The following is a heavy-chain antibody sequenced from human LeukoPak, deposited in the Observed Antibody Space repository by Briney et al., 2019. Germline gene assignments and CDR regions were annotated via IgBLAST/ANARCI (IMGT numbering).Heavy chain of an antibody. CDR3: ARDLKQLVPSYFDY. D-gene: IGHD6-13*01. J-gene: IGHJ4*02. Sequence: SETLSLTCTVSGYSISSGYYWGWIRQPPGKGLEWIGSIYHSGSTYYNPSLKSRVTISVDTSKNQFSLKLSSVTAADTAVYYCARDLKQLVPSYFDYWGQGTLVTVSS. V-gene: IGHV4-38-2*02. CDR1: GYSISSGYY. CDR2: IYHSGST.